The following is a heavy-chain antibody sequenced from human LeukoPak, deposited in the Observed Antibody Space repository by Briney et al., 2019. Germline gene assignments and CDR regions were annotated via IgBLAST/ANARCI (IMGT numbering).Heavy chain of an antibody. CDR2: IYAGNSDT. D-gene: IGHD3-10*01. CDR3: ARRRSGSYLDY. V-gene: IGHV5-51*01. J-gene: IGHJ4*02. CDR1: GYTFTTSW. Sequence: GESLKISCQGFGYTFTTSWIGWVRQLPGKGLEWMAIIYAGNSDTKYSPSFQGQVTISADKSISTAYLQWSSLKASDTAMYYCARRRSGSYLDYWGQGTLVTVSS.